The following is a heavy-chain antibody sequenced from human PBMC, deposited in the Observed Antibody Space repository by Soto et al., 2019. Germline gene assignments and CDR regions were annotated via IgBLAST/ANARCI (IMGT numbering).Heavy chain of an antibody. D-gene: IGHD6-19*01. J-gene: IGHJ6*02. V-gene: IGHV4-39*01. CDR3: ARHTAVAWRTGYGMDV. CDR2: IYYSGST. Sequence: QLQLQESGPGLVKPSETLSLTCTVSGGSISSSSYYWGWIRQPPGKGLEWIGSIYYSGSTYYNPSLKSRVTISVDTSKNQFSLKLSSVTAADTAVYYCARHTAVAWRTGYGMDVWGQGTTVTVSS. CDR1: GGSISSSSYY.